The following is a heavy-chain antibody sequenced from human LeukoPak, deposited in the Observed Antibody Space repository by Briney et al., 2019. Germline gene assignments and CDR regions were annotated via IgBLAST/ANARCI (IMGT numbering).Heavy chain of an antibody. CDR1: GYTFTGYY. J-gene: IGHJ4*02. CDR3: ARATTMVLNSAHFDY. CDR2: INPNSGGT. V-gene: IGHV1-2*04. Sequence: ASVKVSCKASGYTFTGYYMHWVRQAPGQGLEWMGWINPNSGGTNYAQKFQGWVTMTRDTSISTAYMELSRLRSDDTAVYYCARATTMVLNSAHFDYWGQGTLVTVSS. D-gene: IGHD3-10*01.